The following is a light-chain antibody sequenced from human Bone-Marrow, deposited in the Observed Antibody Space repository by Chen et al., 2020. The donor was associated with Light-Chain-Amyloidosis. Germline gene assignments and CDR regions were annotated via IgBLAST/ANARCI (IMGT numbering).Light chain of an antibody. CDR1: NIGSTS. J-gene: IGLJ3*02. Sequence: SYVLTQPSSVSVAPGQTATIACGGNNIGSTSVHWYQQTPGQAPLLVVYDDSDRPSGIPERLSGCNSGNTVTLTISRVEAGDEADYYCQVWDRSSDRPVFGGGTKLTVL. CDR2: DDS. CDR3: QVWDRSSDRPV. V-gene: IGLV3-21*02.